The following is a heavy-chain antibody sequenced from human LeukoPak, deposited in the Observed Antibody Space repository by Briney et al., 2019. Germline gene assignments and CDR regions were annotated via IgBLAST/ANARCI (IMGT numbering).Heavy chain of an antibody. D-gene: IGHD6-25*01. V-gene: IGHV1-8*03. J-gene: IGHJ4*02. CDR2: MNPNNGDS. Sequence: ASVKVSCKASGYTVTNDHINWVRQATGQGLEWMGWMNPNNGDSGYAQKFQGRVTITRDTSISTSYMELRSLRSDDTAVYFCARTASFTASGYDYWGQGTLVTVSS. CDR1: GYTVTNDH. CDR3: ARTASFTASGYDY.